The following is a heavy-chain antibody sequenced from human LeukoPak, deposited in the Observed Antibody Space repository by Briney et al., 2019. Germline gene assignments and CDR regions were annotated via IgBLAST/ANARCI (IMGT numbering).Heavy chain of an antibody. J-gene: IGHJ4*02. Sequence: GGSLRLSCAASGFTFNNYAMNWVRQAPGKGLEWVSYISGSSSYINYADSVKGRFTISRDDAKNSMYLQMNSLRAEDTAVYYCARILDSGDFDYWGQGTLVTVSS. CDR1: GFTFNNYA. V-gene: IGHV3-21*05. D-gene: IGHD5-12*01. CDR3: ARILDSGDFDY. CDR2: ISGSSSYI.